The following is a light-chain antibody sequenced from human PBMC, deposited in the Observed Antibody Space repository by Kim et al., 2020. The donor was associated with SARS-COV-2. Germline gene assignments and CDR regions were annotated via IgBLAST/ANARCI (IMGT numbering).Light chain of an antibody. Sequence: EIVLTQSPATLSLSPGERATLSCRASETVRYLAWYQQKPGQAPRLLISDASNRATGIPDRFSGSGSGTDFTLTISSLEPEDFAVYYCQERSKWTFGQGTKVEIK. CDR1: ETVRY. V-gene: IGKV3-11*01. CDR3: QERSKWT. J-gene: IGKJ1*01. CDR2: DAS.